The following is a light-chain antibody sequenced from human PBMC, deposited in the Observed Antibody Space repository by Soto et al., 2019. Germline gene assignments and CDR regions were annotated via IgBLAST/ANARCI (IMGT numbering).Light chain of an antibody. CDR1: QSISSW. CDR3: QQYNSYWWT. J-gene: IGKJ1*01. CDR2: KAS. Sequence: DIQMTQSPSTLSASVGDRVTITCRASQSISSWLAWYQQKPGKAPKLLIYKASTLESGVPSRFSASGSGTEFTRTISTLQPDDFATYYCQQYNSYWWTFGQGTKVEIK. V-gene: IGKV1-5*03.